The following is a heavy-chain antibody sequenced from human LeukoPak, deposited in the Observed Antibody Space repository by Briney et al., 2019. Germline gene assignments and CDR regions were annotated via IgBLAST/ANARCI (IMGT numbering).Heavy chain of an antibody. D-gene: IGHD6-13*01. CDR3: ATVYSRVEQQLVRY. J-gene: IGHJ4*02. CDR1: GYTFTGYY. Sequence: ASVKVSCKASGYTFTGYYMHWVRQAPGQGLEWMGWINPNSGGTIYAQKFQGRVTMTEDTSTDTAYMELSSLRSEDTAVYYCATVYSRVEQQLVRYWGQGTLVTVSS. V-gene: IGHV1-2*02. CDR2: INPNSGGT.